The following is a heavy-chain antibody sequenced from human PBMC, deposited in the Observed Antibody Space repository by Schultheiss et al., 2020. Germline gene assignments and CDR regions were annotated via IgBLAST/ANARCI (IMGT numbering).Heavy chain of an antibody. CDR3: ARSYSCSSTSCYNYYYYYMDV. CDR2: INRNT. J-gene: IGHJ6*03. CDR1: GGSFSGYY. D-gene: IGHD2-2*02. Sequence: SETLSLTCAVYGGSFSGYYWTWIRQPPGKGLEWIGEINRNTKYNPSLKSRVTISVDTSKNQFSLKLSSVTAADTAVYYCARSYSCSSTSCYNYYYYYMDVWGKGTTVTVYS. V-gene: IGHV4-34*01.